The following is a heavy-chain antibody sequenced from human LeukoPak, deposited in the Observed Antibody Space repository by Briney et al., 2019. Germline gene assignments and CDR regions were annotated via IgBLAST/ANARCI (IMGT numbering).Heavy chain of an antibody. CDR2: IIPIFGTG. Sequence: SVKVSCTASGGTFANYAISWVRKAPGQGLEWMGGIIPIFGTGDSAQKFQGRLTITADESTRTTYMELSSLRSEDTAVYYCAKGHDDFRQFDYWGQGTLVTVSS. D-gene: IGHD3-3*01. CDR1: GGTFANYA. J-gene: IGHJ4*02. CDR3: AKGHDDFRQFDY. V-gene: IGHV1-69*01.